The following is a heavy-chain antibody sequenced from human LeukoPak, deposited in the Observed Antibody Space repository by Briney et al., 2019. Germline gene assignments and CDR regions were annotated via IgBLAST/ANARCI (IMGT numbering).Heavy chain of an antibody. CDR1: GGSISSARYF. Sequence: PSETMSLTCTVSGGSISSARYFWGWIRQPLGKGLEWIGTLYYSGSPLYNPSLKSRVTISVDKSKNQFSLKLSSVTAADTAVYYCAQYGGAAAVLGYWGQGTLVTVSS. CDR2: LYYSGSP. V-gene: IGHV4-39*07. J-gene: IGHJ4*02. D-gene: IGHD6-13*01. CDR3: AQYGGAAAVLGY.